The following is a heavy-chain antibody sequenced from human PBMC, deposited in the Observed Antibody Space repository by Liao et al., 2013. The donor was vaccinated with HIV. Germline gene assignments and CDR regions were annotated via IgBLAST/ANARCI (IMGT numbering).Heavy chain of an antibody. CDR2: IYTSGST. V-gene: IGHV4-61*02. CDR1: GGSISSGSYY. Sequence: QVQLQESGPGLVKPSQTLSLTCTVSGGSISSGSYYWSWIRQPAGRGLEWIGRIYTSGSTNYNPSLKSRVSISVDSSKNQFSLNLSSVTAADTAVYYCARGRTERWPRRCGAFDIWGQGTMVTVSS. J-gene: IGHJ3*02. CDR3: ARGRTERWPRRCGAFDI. D-gene: IGHD5-24*01.